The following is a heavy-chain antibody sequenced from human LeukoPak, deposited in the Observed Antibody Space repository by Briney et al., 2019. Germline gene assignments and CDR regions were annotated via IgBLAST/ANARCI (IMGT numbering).Heavy chain of an antibody. CDR1: GDSITNYY. J-gene: IGHJ6*03. CDR2: IHYSGST. CDR3: ARGRNHYYSMDV. Sequence: SETLSLTCTVSGDSITNYYWIWIRQPPGKGLEWIGYIHYSGSTNYNPSLKSRVTISVDTSKNQFSLKLSSVTAADTAVYYCARGRNHYYSMDVWGKGTTVTVSS. V-gene: IGHV4-59*01. D-gene: IGHD1-14*01.